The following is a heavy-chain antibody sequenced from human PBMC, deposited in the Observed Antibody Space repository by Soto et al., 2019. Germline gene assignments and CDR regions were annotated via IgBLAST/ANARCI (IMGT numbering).Heavy chain of an antibody. CDR3: TTPWEWLFSGYYYGYGMDV. V-gene: IGHV3-15*07. D-gene: IGHD3-3*01. CDR2: IKSKTDGGTT. Sequence: EVQLVESGGGLVKPGGSLRLSCAASGFTFSNAWMNWVRQAPGKGLEWVGRIKSKTDGGTTDYAAPVKGRITISRDDSKNTLYLQMNSLKTEDTAVYYCTTPWEWLFSGYYYGYGMDVWGQGTTVTVSS. J-gene: IGHJ6*02. CDR1: GFTFSNAW.